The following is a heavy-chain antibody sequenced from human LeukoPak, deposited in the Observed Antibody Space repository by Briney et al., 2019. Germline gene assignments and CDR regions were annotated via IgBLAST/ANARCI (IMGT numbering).Heavy chain of an antibody. D-gene: IGHD7-27*01. CDR2: IGSSGGGI. V-gene: IGHV3-23*01. CDR3: AIDPNWGTHS. CDR1: GFTFSTYT. Sequence: GGSLRLSCAASGFTFSTYTMYWVRHPPGKGLEWVSIIGSSGGGIHYADSVKGRFTISRDNSKNALYLQTNSLRVEDTAVYYCAIDPNWGTHSWGQGVLVTVSS. J-gene: IGHJ4*02.